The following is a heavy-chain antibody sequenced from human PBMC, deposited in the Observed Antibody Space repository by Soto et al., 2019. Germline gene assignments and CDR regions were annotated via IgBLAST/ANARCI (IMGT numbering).Heavy chain of an antibody. V-gene: IGHV3-23*01. D-gene: IGHD3-3*01. CDR3: ARVGRSVSWDMWVDS. Sequence: EVHLLESGGGLVQPGGSLRLSCAVSGFTFSSYAMTWLRQTPGKGLEWVSSIAVNADTIHYADSVKGRFTISRDNSKRRLFLQMNSLRAEITAVYPCARVGRSVSWDMWVDSWGQGTRVTVSS. J-gene: IGHJ5*01. CDR2: IAVNADTI. CDR1: GFTFSSYA.